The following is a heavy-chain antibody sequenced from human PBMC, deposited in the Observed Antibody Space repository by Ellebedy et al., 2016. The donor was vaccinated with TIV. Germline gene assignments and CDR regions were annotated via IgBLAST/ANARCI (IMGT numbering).Heavy chain of an antibody. CDR2: VYSDGRT. V-gene: IGHV3-66*01. D-gene: IGHD2-2*01. Sequence: GESLKISXAASGFTVSTTYMSWVRQAPGKGLKWVSVVYSDGRTYYADSVKGRLSISRDNSQNTLYLQMHSLRAEDTAVYYCARDPPASTTRTWGWGQGTLVTVSS. CDR1: GFTVSTTY. CDR3: ARDPPASTTRTWG. J-gene: IGHJ4*02.